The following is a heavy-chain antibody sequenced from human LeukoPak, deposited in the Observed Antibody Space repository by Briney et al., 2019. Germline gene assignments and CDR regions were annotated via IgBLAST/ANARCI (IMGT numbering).Heavy chain of an antibody. J-gene: IGHJ4*02. CDR1: GGSISSSNW. CDR2: IYHSGST. D-gene: IGHD3-10*01. V-gene: IGHV4-4*02. Sequence: SETLSLTCAVSGGSISSSNWWSWVRQPPGKGLEWIGEIYHSGSTNYNPSLKSRVTISVDKSKNQFSLKLSSVTAADTAVYYCARQMVRGDPYLDYWGQGTLVTVSS. CDR3: ARQMVRGDPYLDY.